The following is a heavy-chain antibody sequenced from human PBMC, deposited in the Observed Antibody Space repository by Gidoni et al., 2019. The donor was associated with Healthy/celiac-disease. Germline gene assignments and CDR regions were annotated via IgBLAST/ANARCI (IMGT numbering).Heavy chain of an antibody. V-gene: IGHV3-30-3*01. CDR1: GFTFSSYA. CDR3: ARDFREYGSGSYLDY. J-gene: IGHJ4*02. Sequence: QVQLVESGGGVVQPGRSLRLSWAASGFTFSSYAMHWVRQAPGKGLEWVAVISYDGSNKYYADSVKGRFTISRDNSKNTLYLQMNSLRAEDTAVYYCARDFREYGSGSYLDYWGQGTLVTVSS. D-gene: IGHD3-10*01. CDR2: ISYDGSNK.